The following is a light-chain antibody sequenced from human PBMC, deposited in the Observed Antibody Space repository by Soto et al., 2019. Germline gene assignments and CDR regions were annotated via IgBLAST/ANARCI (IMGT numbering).Light chain of an antibody. CDR3: QQYNSYS. J-gene: IGKJ1*01. Sequence: DIQMTQSPSTLPASVGDRVTITCRASQSISNWLAWYQQTPGTAPKVLIYHASNLQSGVPSRFSGSGSGTEFTLTISSLQPDDFATYYCQQYNSYSFGQGTKVDIK. CDR1: QSISNW. V-gene: IGKV1-5*01. CDR2: HAS.